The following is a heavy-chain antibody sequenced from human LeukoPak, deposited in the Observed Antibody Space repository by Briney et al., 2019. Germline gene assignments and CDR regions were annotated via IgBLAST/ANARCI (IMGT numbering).Heavy chain of an antibody. CDR2: LYYSGNT. CDR1: GGSISSSSFY. D-gene: IGHD3-10*01. J-gene: IGHJ5*02. Sequence: SETLSLICTVSGGSISSSSFYWGWIRQPPGNGLEWIGSLYYSGNTYYNPSLKSRVTISVDTSKSQFSLKLSSVTATDTAVYYCARYYYGSGSYIWFDPWGQGTLVTVSS. V-gene: IGHV4-39*01. CDR3: ARYYYGSGSYIWFDP.